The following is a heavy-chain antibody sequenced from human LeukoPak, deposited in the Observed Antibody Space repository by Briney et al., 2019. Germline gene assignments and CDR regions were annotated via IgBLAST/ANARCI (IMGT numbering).Heavy chain of an antibody. J-gene: IGHJ6*02. CDR1: GFSLSTSGMC. CDR3: ARSRGESVSVEMATPYYYYGMDV. V-gene: IGHV2-70*11. Sequence: SGPALVKPTQTLTLTCTFSGFSLSTSGMCVSWIRQPPGKALEWLARIDWDDDKYYSTSLKTRLTISKDTSKNQVVLTMTNMDPVDTATYYCARSRGESVSVEMATPYYYYGMDVWGQGTTVTVSS. D-gene: IGHD5-24*01. CDR2: IDWDDDK.